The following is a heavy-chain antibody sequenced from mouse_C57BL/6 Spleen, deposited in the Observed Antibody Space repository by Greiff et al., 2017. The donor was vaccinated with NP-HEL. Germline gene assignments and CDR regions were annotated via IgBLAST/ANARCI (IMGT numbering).Heavy chain of an antibody. J-gene: IGHJ2*01. Sequence: QVQLQQSGPELVKPGASVKISCKASGYAFSSSWMNWVKQRPGKGLEWIGRIYPGDGDTNYNGKFKGKATLTADKSSSTAYMQLSSLTSEDSAVYVCARRTTVVHFDYWGQGTTLTVSS. CDR1: GYAFSSSW. V-gene: IGHV1-82*01. CDR2: IYPGDGDT. CDR3: ARRTTVVHFDY. D-gene: IGHD1-1*01.